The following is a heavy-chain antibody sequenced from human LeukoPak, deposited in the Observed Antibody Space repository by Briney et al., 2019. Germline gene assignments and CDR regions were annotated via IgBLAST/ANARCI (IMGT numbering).Heavy chain of an antibody. J-gene: IGHJ3*02. Sequence: GGSLRLSCAASGLTSSNFALTWVRQAPGKGLEWVSAISGRGSSTYYADSVKGRFTISRDNSKKKLFLQMNSLGAEATAVHYCAKDAQWLALNAFDIWGQGPMVTVSS. CDR2: ISGRGSST. CDR1: GLTSSNFA. CDR3: AKDAQWLALNAFDI. V-gene: IGHV3-23*01. D-gene: IGHD6-19*01.